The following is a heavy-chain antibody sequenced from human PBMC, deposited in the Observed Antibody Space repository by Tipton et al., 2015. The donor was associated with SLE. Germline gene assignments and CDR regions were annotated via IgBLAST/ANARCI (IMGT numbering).Heavy chain of an antibody. D-gene: IGHD6-13*01. CDR2: INHSGST. V-gene: IGHV4-34*01. CDR3: ARHGDSSSWYGEDYFDY. CDR1: GGSFSGYY. J-gene: IGHJ4*02. Sequence: TLSLTCAVYGGSFSGYYWSWIRQPPGKGLEWIGEINHSGSTNYNPSLKSRVTISVDTSKNQFSLKLSSVTAADTAVYYCARHGDSSSWYGEDYFDYWGQGTLVTVSS.